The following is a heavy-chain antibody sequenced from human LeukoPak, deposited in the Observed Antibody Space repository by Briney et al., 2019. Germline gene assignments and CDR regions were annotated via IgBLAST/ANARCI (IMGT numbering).Heavy chain of an antibody. J-gene: IGHJ3*02. CDR3: ARGVVPAAYSDI. Sequence: PSQTLSLTCTVSGGSISSGDYYWSWIRQPPGKGLEWIGYIYYSGSTYYNPSVKSRVTISVDTSKNQFSLKLSSVTAADTAVYYCARGVVPAAYSDIWGQGTMVTVSS. V-gene: IGHV4-30-4*08. CDR2: IYYSGST. CDR1: GGSISSGDYY. D-gene: IGHD2-2*01.